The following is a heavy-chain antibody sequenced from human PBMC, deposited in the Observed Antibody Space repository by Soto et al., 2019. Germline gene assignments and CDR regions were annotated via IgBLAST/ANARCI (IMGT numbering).Heavy chain of an antibody. CDR1: GFTFSSYA. CDR3: AKDLLSYYDSSGYDPPFDY. V-gene: IGHV3-23*01. D-gene: IGHD3-22*01. Sequence: GGSLRLSCAASGFTFSSYAMSWVRQAPGKGLEWVSAISGSGGSTYYADSVKGRFTISRDNSKNTPYLQMNSLRAEDTAVYYCAKDLLSYYDSSGYDPPFDYWGQGTLVTVSS. CDR2: ISGSGGST. J-gene: IGHJ4*02.